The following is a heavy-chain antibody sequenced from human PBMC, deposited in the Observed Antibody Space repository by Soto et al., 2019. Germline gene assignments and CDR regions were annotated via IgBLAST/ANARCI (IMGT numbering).Heavy chain of an antibody. Sequence: QVQLVQSGAEVKKPGSSVKVSCKASGGTVSSYAISWVRQAPGQGLEWMGGIIPIFGTANYAQKFQGRVTITADESTSTAYMELSSLRSEDTAVYYCARPIYYDSVSYWYFDLWGRGTLVTVSS. D-gene: IGHD3-22*01. V-gene: IGHV1-69*01. CDR2: IIPIFGTA. CDR3: ARPIYYDSVSYWYFDL. CDR1: GGTVSSYA. J-gene: IGHJ2*01.